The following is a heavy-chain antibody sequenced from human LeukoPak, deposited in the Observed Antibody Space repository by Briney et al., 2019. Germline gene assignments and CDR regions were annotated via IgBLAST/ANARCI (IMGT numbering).Heavy chain of an antibody. D-gene: IGHD6-13*01. CDR2: IYYSGST. Sequence: SETLSLTCTVSGGSISSGGYYWSWIRQHPGKGLEWIGYIYYSGSTNYNPSLKSRVTISVDTSKNQFSLKLSSVTAADTAVYYCARSIAAAGSEDYWGQGTLVTVSS. V-gene: IGHV4-61*08. CDR3: ARSIAAAGSEDY. J-gene: IGHJ4*02. CDR1: GGSISSGGYY.